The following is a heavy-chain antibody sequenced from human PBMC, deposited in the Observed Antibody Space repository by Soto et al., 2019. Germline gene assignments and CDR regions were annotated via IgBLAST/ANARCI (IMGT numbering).Heavy chain of an antibody. Sequence: SETLSLTCTVSGDSISSGGYYWSWIRQHPGKGLEWIGYIFYTGTTYYNPSLKSRVSISVDTSKNQFSLKLTSVYYCARDGAMRDYPYYYYYYGMDVWGQGTTVTVSS. CDR2: IFYTGTT. CDR1: GDSISSGGYY. CDR3: RDYPYYYYYYGMDV. V-gene: IGHV4-31*03. J-gene: IGHJ6*02. D-gene: IGHD3-10*01.